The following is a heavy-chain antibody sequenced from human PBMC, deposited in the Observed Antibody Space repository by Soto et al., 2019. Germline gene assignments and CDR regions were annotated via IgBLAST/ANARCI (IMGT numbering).Heavy chain of an antibody. D-gene: IGHD1-26*01. CDR2: IKSSGTNI. J-gene: IGHJ5*02. Sequence: GGSLRLSCEASGFTFSSDSMNWVRQAPGKGLEWVSYIKSSGTNIYYADSVKGRFTISRDNAKNSLYLHMNSLRAEDTAVYYCARGWEVSTSRIGFDPWGQGTLVTVS. CDR1: GFTFSSDS. V-gene: IGHV3-48*01. CDR3: ARGWEVSTSRIGFDP.